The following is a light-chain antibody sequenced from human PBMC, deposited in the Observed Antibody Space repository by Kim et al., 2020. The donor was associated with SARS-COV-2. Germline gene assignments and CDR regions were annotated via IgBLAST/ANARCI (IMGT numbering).Light chain of an antibody. CDR1: SLRSYY. CDR3: HSRDSSGNHLV. Sequence: SSELTQDPAVSVALGQTVRITCQGDSLRSYYASWYQQKPGQAPVLVIYGKNNRPSGIPDRFSGSSSGNTASLTITGAQAEDEAAYYCHSRDSSGNHLVFG. V-gene: IGLV3-19*01. CDR2: GKN. J-gene: IGLJ2*01.